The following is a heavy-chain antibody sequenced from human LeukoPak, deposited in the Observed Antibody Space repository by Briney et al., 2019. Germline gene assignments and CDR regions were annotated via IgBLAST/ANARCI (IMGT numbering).Heavy chain of an antibody. V-gene: IGHV3-30*04. CDR1: GFTFSTYA. D-gene: IGHD5-12*01. CDR3: ARRYSGYDYYFDY. CDR2: ISYDGRQK. J-gene: IGHJ4*02. Sequence: GGSLRLSCAASGFTFSTYAMHWVRQAPGKGLEWVAVISYDGRQKYYADSVKGRFTISRDNAKNSLYLQMNSLRAEDTAVYYCARRYSGYDYYFDYWGQGTLVTVSS.